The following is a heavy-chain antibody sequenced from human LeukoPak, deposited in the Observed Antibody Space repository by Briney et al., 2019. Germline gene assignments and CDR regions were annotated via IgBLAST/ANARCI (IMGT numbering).Heavy chain of an antibody. CDR1: GYTFTSYD. Sequence: ASVKVSCKASGYTFTSYDINWVRQATGQGLEWMEWMNPNSGNTGYAQKFQGRVTMTRNTSISTAYMELSSLRSEDTAVYYCARARGIAAAGTATRYGMDVWGQGTTVTVSS. CDR3: ARARGIAAAGTATRYGMDV. D-gene: IGHD6-13*01. CDR2: MNPNSGNT. J-gene: IGHJ6*02. V-gene: IGHV1-8*01.